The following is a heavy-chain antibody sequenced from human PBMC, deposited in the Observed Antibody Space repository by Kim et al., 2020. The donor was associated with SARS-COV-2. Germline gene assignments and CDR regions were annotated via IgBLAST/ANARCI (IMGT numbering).Heavy chain of an antibody. J-gene: IGHJ5*02. V-gene: IGHV4-34*01. Sequence: SETLSLTCAVYGGSFSGYYWSWIRQPPGKGLEWIGEINHSGSTNYNPSLKSRVTISVDTSKNQFSLKLSSVTAADTAVYYCARGPEYYYDSSGYYYAPWG. CDR3: ARGPEYYYDSSGYYYAP. CDR2: INHSGST. D-gene: IGHD3-22*01. CDR1: GGSFSGYY.